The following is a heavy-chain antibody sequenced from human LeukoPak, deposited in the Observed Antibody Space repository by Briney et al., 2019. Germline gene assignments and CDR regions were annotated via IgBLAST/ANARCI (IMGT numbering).Heavy chain of an antibody. D-gene: IGHD3-10*01. CDR3: ARQYYCGSGSYPVDY. CDR2: IYTSGST. J-gene: IGHJ4*02. CDR1: GGSISSGSYY. V-gene: IGHV4-61*02. Sequence: PSETLSLTCTVSGGSISSGSYYWSWIRQPAGKGLEWIGRIYTSGSTNYNPSLKSRVTISVDTSKNQFSLKLSSVTAADTAVYYCARQYYCGSGSYPVDYWGQGTLVTVSS.